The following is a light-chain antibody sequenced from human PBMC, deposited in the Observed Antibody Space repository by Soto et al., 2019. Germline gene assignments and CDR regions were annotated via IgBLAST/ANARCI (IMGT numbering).Light chain of an antibody. V-gene: IGKV1-5*03. CDR1: QSISGS. J-gene: IGKJ1*01. CDR2: EAS. Sequence: DIQMTQSPSTLSASVGDRVTITCRASQSISGSLAWYQQKPGKAPKLLIYEASNLKSGVPSRFSGSGSGTEYTLTISSLQPDDSASYYCQQYNGFWTFGQG. CDR3: QQYNGFWT.